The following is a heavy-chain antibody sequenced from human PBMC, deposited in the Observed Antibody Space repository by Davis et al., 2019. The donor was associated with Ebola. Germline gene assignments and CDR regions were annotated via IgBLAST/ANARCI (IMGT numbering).Heavy chain of an antibody. Sequence: SETLSLTCTVSGGSFSSSTYYWGWIRQPPGRGLEWIGSISYSGSTHYNPSLKSRVTMSVGTSKNQFSLKLSSVTAADTAVYYCARVQWGGIDYWGQGTLVTVSS. D-gene: IGHD1-1*01. CDR1: GGSFSSSTYY. CDR2: ISYSGST. CDR3: ARVQWGGIDY. J-gene: IGHJ4*02. V-gene: IGHV4-39*01.